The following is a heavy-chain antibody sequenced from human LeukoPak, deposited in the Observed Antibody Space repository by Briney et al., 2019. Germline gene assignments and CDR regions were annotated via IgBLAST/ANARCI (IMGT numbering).Heavy chain of an antibody. D-gene: IGHD3-9*01. CDR3: ARVSYDILTYYFDY. J-gene: IGHJ4*02. CDR2: ISGSGGST. Sequence: PGGSLRLSCAASGFTVSSNYMSWVRQAPGKGLEWVSAISGSGGSTYYADSVKGRFTISRDNSKNTLYLQMNSLRAEDTAVYYCARVSYDILTYYFDYRGQGTLVTVSS. CDR1: GFTVSSNY. V-gene: IGHV3-23*01.